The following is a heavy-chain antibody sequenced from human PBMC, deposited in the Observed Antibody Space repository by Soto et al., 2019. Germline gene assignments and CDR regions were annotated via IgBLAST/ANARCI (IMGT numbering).Heavy chain of an antibody. V-gene: IGHV1-69*04. CDR2: IIPILGIA. CDR3: ARDLGDDAFDI. Sequence: SVKVSCKASGGTFSSYTISWVRQAPGQGLEWMGRIIPILGIANYAQKFQGRVTITADKSTSTAYMELRSLRSEDTAVYYCARDLGDDAFDIWGQGTMVTVSS. CDR1: GGTFSSYT. J-gene: IGHJ3*02. D-gene: IGHD3-16*01.